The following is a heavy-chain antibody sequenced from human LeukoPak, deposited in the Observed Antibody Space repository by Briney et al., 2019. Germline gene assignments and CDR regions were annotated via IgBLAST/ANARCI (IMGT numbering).Heavy chain of an antibody. Sequence: PEASVKVSCKASGYTFTSYDINWVRQATGQGLEWMGWMNPNSGNTGYAQKFQGRVTITRNTSISTAYMELSSLRSEDTAVYYCARGSSGYWVGYYYYMDVWGKGTTVTVSS. CDR2: MNPNSGNT. J-gene: IGHJ6*03. CDR3: ARGSSGYWVGYYYYMDV. V-gene: IGHV1-8*03. CDR1: GYTFTSYD. D-gene: IGHD5-12*01.